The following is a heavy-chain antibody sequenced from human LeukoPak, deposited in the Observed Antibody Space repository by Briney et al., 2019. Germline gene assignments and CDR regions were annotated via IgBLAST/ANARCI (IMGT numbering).Heavy chain of an antibody. D-gene: IGHD3-10*01. Sequence: GGSLRLSCAVSGFTFSDYYMSWIRQAPGKGLEWVAFIRYDGSNKYYADSVKGRFTISRDNSKNTLYLQMNSLRAEDTAVYYCAKDSGVRGVTHYYYMDVWGKGTTVTISS. CDR2: IRYDGSNK. J-gene: IGHJ6*03. CDR1: GFTFSDYY. V-gene: IGHV3-30*02. CDR3: AKDSGVRGVTHYYYMDV.